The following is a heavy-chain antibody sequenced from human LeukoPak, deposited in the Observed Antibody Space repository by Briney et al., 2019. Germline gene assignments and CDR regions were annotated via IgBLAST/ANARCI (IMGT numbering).Heavy chain of an antibody. CDR3: AKSEMHYDSSGPLSGGYYFDY. J-gene: IGHJ4*02. CDR2: ISGSGGST. CDR1: GFTFSDYY. D-gene: IGHD3-22*01. V-gene: IGHV3-23*01. Sequence: PGGSLRLSCAASGFTFSDYYMSWVRQAPGKGLEWVSAISGSGGSTYYADSVKGRFTISRDNSKNTLYLQMNSLRAEDTAVYYCAKSEMHYDSSGPLSGGYYFDYWGQGTLVTVSS.